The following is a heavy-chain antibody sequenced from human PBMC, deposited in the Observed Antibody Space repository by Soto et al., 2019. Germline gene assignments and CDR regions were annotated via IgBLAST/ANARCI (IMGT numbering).Heavy chain of an antibody. D-gene: IGHD3-16*01. CDR3: TKARLWGGDGYNSYYYNAMDV. Sequence: EMQLVESGGGLVQPGMSLRLSCAASGFTFDDYAMYWVRQVPGKGLEWVSGISWNSGRIGYADSVKGRCTISRDNAKNSLYLQMNSLRPEDTALYYCTKARLWGGDGYNSYYYNAMDVWGQGTTVTVSS. CDR1: GFTFDDYA. CDR2: ISWNSGRI. V-gene: IGHV3-9*01. J-gene: IGHJ6*02.